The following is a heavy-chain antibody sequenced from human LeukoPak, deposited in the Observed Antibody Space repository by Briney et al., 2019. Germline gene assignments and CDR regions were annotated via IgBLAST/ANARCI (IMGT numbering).Heavy chain of an antibody. J-gene: IGHJ3*02. Sequence: GGSLRLSCAASGFPFSSHWLSWFRQSPGKGLEWVAHINQDGSEKSYVDSVKGRFTISRDNAKNSLYLQMNSLRAEDTALYYCAKDMRDSSSWYIAFDIWGQGTMVTVSS. V-gene: IGHV3-7*03. CDR1: GFPFSSHW. CDR3: AKDMRDSSSWYIAFDI. CDR2: INQDGSEK. D-gene: IGHD6-13*01.